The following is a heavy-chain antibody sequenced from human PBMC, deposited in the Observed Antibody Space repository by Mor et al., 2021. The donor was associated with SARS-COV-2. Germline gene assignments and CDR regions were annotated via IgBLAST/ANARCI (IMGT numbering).Heavy chain of an antibody. D-gene: IGHD1-26*01. Sequence: YYRSKWYNDYAESVKSRITINPDTSKNQFSLQLNSVTPEDTAVYYCARGRGATRLLDYWGQGTLVTVSS. CDR3: ARGRGATRLLDY. CDR2: YYRSKWYN. V-gene: IGHV6-1*01. J-gene: IGHJ4*02.